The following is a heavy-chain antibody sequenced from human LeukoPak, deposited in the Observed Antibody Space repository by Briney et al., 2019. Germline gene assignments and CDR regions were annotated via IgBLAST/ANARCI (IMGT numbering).Heavy chain of an antibody. CDR1: GFAFSSYA. V-gene: IGHV3-23*01. CDR3: AKSGLNRFDY. Sequence: GGSLRLSCATSGFAFSSYAMSWVRQAPGKGLEWVSSFSGSGGNTYYADSVKARFTVSRDNSKNTLYLQMNSLRAEDTAVYYCAKSGLNRFDYWGQGTLVTVSS. J-gene: IGHJ4*02. D-gene: IGHD2-15*01. CDR2: FSGSGGNT.